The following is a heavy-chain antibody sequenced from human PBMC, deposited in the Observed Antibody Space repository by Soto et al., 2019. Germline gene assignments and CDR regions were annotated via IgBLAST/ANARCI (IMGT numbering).Heavy chain of an antibody. CDR3: AKNQGVELVPLAAVDWFDP. V-gene: IGHV3-23*01. CDR2: ISGSGFNK. CDR1: GFIFENFG. D-gene: IGHD1-26*01. Sequence: GGSLRLSCAASGFIFENFGMSWVRQAPGKGLQWISSISGSGFNKYYADSVKGRFTISRDNSKSTVYLELNNLSAEDTAVYYCAKNQGVELVPLAAVDWFDPWGQGSVVTVSS. J-gene: IGHJ5*02.